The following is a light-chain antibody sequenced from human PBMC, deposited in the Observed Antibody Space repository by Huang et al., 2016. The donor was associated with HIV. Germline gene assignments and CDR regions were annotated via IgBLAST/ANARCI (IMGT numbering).Light chain of an antibody. Sequence: DIVLTQSPGTLSLSPRERAALSCRASQSITNNFLAWYQQRSGQPPRLLIYGASNRAMGIPDRFSGSGSGTDFTLIISRLEPQDSAVYYCQQYLSSPLTFGGGTNVEIK. CDR2: GAS. V-gene: IGKV3-20*01. CDR1: QSITNNF. CDR3: QQYLSSPLT. J-gene: IGKJ4*01.